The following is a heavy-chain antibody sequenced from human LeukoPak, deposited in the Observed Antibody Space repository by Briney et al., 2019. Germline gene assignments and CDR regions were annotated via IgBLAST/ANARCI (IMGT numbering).Heavy chain of an antibody. V-gene: IGHV3-72*01. J-gene: IGHJ4*02. Sequence: GGSLRLSCAASGFTFSSYAMHWVRQAPGTGLEWVARTRKRTNGYSTEYAASVKGRFTISRDDSKSIAYLQMNSLKTDDTAVYYCTRIYSSGWYFGYWGQGTLVTVSS. CDR2: TRKRTNGYST. CDR1: GFTFSSYA. D-gene: IGHD6-19*01. CDR3: TRIYSSGWYFGY.